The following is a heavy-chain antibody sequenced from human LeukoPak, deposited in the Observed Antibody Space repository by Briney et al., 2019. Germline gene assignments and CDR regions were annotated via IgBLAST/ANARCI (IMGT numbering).Heavy chain of an antibody. CDR3: ARGQSYYYDRSGYYGDYYYYYMDV. D-gene: IGHD3-22*01. J-gene: IGHJ6*03. Sequence: PGGSLRLSCAASGFRFDVYGMSWVRQAPGKGLEWVSGINWNGDSTGYADSVKGRFTISRDNAKNSLYLQMNSLRAEDTALYYCARGQSYYYDRSGYYGDYYYYYMDVWGKGTTVTVSS. V-gene: IGHV3-20*04. CDR1: GFRFDVYG. CDR2: INWNGDST.